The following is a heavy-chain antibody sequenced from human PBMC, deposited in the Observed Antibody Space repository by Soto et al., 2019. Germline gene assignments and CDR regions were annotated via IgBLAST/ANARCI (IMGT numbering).Heavy chain of an antibody. CDR1: GNTFTSYD. Sequence: ASVKVSCKASGNTFTSYDINWVRQATGHGLEWMGWINPNSGNIGYAQKFQGRVTMARDTAIRTAYMEVSRLRSDDTAVYYCARGRASGSYYLLDYWGQGTLVTVSS. J-gene: IGHJ4*02. D-gene: IGHD3-10*01. V-gene: IGHV1-8*01. CDR2: INPNSGNI. CDR3: ARGRASGSYYLLDY.